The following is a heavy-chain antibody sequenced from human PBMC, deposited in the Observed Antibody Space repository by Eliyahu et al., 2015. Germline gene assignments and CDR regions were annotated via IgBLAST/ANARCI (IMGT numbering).Heavy chain of an antibody. CDR1: GGXXSXGXYY. D-gene: IGHD6-13*01. J-gene: IGHJ6*03. CDR3: ARVPPAYSSSWIPPTPPYYYYMDV. Sequence: QVQLQESGPGLVKPSQTLSLTCTVSGGXXSXGXYYWXWIPPPPGKGLEWIGYIYYSGSTYYNPSLKSRVTISVDTSKNQFSLKLSSVTAADTAVYYCARVPPAYSSSWIPPTPPYYYYMDVWGKGTTVTVSS. CDR2: IYYSGST. V-gene: IGHV4-30-4*01.